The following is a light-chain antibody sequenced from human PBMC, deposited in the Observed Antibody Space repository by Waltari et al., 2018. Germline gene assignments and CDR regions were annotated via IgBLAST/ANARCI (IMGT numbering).Light chain of an antibody. CDR2: DVN. Sequence: QSALTQPRSVSGSPGQSVTISCTGTSSDVGGYNYVPWYQQHPGKAPKLVIYDVNKRPSGVPDRFSGSKSGNTASLTISGLQAEDEADFYCCSYAGSYILVFGGGTKLTVL. CDR3: CSYAGSYILV. V-gene: IGLV2-11*01. J-gene: IGLJ2*01. CDR1: SSDVGGYNY.